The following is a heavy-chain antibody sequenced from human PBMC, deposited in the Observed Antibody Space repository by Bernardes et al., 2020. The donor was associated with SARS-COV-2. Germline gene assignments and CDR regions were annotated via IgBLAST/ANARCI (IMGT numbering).Heavy chain of an antibody. J-gene: IGHJ4*02. V-gene: IGHV1-2*02. CDR2: INPNSGGT. D-gene: IGHD3-22*01. CDR3: AILDSSGYSPFDY. Sequence: SVKLSYNPSGDPFTCYYIHGVRQSPGQGLEWMGWINPNSGGTNYAQKFQGRVTMTRDTSISTAYMELSRLRSDDTAVYYCAILDSSGYSPFDYWGQGTLVTVSS. CDR1: GDPFTCYY.